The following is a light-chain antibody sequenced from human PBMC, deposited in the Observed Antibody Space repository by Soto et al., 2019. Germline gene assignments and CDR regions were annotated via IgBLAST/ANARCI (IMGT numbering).Light chain of an antibody. Sequence: EIVMTQSPATLSVSPGETATLSCRASQSVGSAVAWYQHKPGQAPRLLIVAVSIRATGVPGRFTGGGSGTEFTLTISSLQSEDFAVYYCQQYRNWPPLTFGGGTTVEIK. CDR3: QQYRNWPPLT. V-gene: IGKV3-15*01. J-gene: IGKJ4*01. CDR2: AVS. CDR1: QSVGSA.